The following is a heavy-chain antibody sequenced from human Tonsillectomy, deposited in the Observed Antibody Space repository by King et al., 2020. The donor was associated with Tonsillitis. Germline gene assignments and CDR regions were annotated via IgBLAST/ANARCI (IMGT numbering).Heavy chain of an antibody. J-gene: IGHJ4*02. Sequence: VQLVESGGGLVQPGGSLRLSCAASGFTFSSYEMNWVRQAPGKGLEWVSDSSSSGSTIYYPDSVKGRFTNSRDNAKNSLYLQMNSLRTEDTAVYYCAREGSGWDFDYWGQGTLVTVSS. V-gene: IGHV3-48*03. CDR3: AREGSGWDFDY. D-gene: IGHD6-19*01. CDR2: SSSSGSTI. CDR1: GFTFSSYE.